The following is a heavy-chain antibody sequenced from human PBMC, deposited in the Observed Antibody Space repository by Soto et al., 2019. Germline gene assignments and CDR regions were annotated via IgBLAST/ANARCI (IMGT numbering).Heavy chain of an antibody. Sequence: SETLSLTCTVSGGSISSSSYYWGWIRQPPGKGLEWIGYIYYSGSTYYNPSLKSRVTISVDTSKNQFSLKLSSVTAADTAVYYCARDRYYDSSGPFDYWGQGTLVTVSS. J-gene: IGHJ4*02. CDR3: ARDRYYDSSGPFDY. CDR1: GGSISSSSYY. V-gene: IGHV4-30-4*08. D-gene: IGHD3-22*01. CDR2: IYYSGST.